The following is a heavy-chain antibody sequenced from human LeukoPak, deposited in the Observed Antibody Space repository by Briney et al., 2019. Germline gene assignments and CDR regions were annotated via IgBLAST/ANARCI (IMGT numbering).Heavy chain of an antibody. D-gene: IGHD1-26*01. V-gene: IGHV4-34*01. Sequence: PSETLSLTCTVSGGSISSSYWSLIRQPPGKGLEWIGEINHSGSTNYNPSLKSRVTISVDTSKNQFSLKLSSVTAADTAVYYCARGPNWGPRGARAGWYFDLWGRGTLVTVSS. J-gene: IGHJ2*01. CDR3: ARGPNWGPRGARAGWYFDL. CDR2: INHSGST. CDR1: GGSISSSY.